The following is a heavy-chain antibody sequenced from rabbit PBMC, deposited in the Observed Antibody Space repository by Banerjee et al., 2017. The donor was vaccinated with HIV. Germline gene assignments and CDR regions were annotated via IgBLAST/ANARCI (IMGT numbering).Heavy chain of an antibody. CDR1: GFSFSNGYV. V-gene: IGHV1S45*01. CDR2: INTSSGNT. CDR3: ARGDNDYRYFDL. Sequence: QQQLEESGGGLVQPEGSLTLTCTASGFSFSNGYVMCWVRQAPGKGLEWIACINTSSGNTVYASWAKGRFTISKTSSTTVTLQMTSLTAADTATYFCARGDNDYRYFDLWGPGTLVTVS. D-gene: IGHD1-1*01. J-gene: IGHJ4*01.